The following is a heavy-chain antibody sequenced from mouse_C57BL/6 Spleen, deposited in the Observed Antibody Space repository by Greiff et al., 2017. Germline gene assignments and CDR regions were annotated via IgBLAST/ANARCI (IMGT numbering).Heavy chain of an antibody. CDR2: ISSGSSTI. V-gene: IGHV5-17*01. D-gene: IGHD1-1*01. CDR1: GFTFSDYG. CDR3: AREDLDYYGSSYDAMNY. J-gene: IGHJ4*01. Sequence: EVKLVESGGGLVKPGGSLKLSCAASGFTFSDYGMHWVRQAPEKGLEWVAYISSGSSTIYYADTVKGRFTISRDNAKNTLFLQMTSLRSEDTAMYYCAREDLDYYGSSYDAMNYWGQGASVTVSS.